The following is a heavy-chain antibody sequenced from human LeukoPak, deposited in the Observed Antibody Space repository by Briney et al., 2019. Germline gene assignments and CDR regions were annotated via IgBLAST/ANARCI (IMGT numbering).Heavy chain of an antibody. CDR3: AKVSGYGVAVTGFDY. J-gene: IGHJ4*02. V-gene: IGHV3-23*01. CDR2: ISGSGGGT. D-gene: IGHD6-19*01. Sequence: GGSLRLSCAASGFTCSSYAMSWVRQAPGKGLEWVSAISGSGGGTYYADSVKGRFTISRDNSKNTLYLQMNSLRAEDTAVYYCAKVSGYGVAVTGFDYWGQGTLVTVSS. CDR1: GFTCSSYA.